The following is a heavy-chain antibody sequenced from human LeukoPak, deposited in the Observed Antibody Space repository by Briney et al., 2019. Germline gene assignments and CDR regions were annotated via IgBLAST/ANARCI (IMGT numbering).Heavy chain of an antibody. Sequence: GASVKVSCKASGGTFISYAISWVRQAPGQGLEWMGGIIPIFGTANYAQKFQGRVTITADESTSTAYMELSSLRSEDTAVYYCARDWSIVVVPAAGYYYGMDVWGQGTTVTVSS. CDR1: GGTFISYA. CDR3: ARDWSIVVVPAAGYYYGMDV. D-gene: IGHD2-2*01. V-gene: IGHV1-69*01. J-gene: IGHJ6*02. CDR2: IIPIFGTA.